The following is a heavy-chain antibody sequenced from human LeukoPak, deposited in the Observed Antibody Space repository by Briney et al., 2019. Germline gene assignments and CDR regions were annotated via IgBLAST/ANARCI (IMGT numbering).Heavy chain of an antibody. J-gene: IGHJ3*02. Sequence: SVKVSCKASGGTFSSYAIGWVRQAPGQGLEWMGGIIPIFGTANYAQKFQGRVTITTDESTSTAYMELSSLRSEDTAVYYCARVGRGGWSDAFDIWGQGTMVTVST. CDR1: GGTFSSYA. D-gene: IGHD6-19*01. V-gene: IGHV1-69*05. CDR2: IIPIFGTA. CDR3: ARVGRGGWSDAFDI.